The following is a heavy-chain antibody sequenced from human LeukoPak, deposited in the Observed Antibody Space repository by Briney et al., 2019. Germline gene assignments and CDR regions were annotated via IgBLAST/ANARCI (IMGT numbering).Heavy chain of an antibody. CDR2: INPSGGGT. CDR1: GYTFIGYY. Sequence: ASVKVSCKASGYTFIGYYMHWVRQAPGQGLEWMGWINPSGGGTSYAQKFQGRVTMTRDMSTSTVYMELSSLRSEDTAVYYCAREGGSSWTQRDDYWGQGTLVTVSS. CDR3: AREGGSSWTQRDDY. V-gene: IGHV1-46*01. J-gene: IGHJ4*02. D-gene: IGHD6-13*01.